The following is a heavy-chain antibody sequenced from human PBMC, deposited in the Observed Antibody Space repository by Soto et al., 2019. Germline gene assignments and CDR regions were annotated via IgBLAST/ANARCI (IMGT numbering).Heavy chain of an antibody. CDR2: IYHSGST. CDR3: ARSAAKVVIILYYYYGMDV. V-gene: IGHV4-4*02. J-gene: IGHJ6*02. CDR1: GGSIGRSNL. Sequence: TLFPTWAGFGGSIGRSNLWRWVRPPPGEGVEWIGEIYHSGSTNYNPSLKSRVTISVDKSKNQFSLKLSSVTAADTAVYYCARSAAKVVIILYYYYGMDVWGQGTTVTV. D-gene: IGHD3-3*01.